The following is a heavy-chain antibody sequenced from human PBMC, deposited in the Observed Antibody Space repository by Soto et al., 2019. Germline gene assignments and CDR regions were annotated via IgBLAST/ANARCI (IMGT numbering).Heavy chain of an antibody. Sequence: SETLSLTCAVSGGSISSSNWWSWVRQPPGKGLEWIGEIYHSGSTNYNPSLKSRVTISVDKSKNQFSLKLSSVTAADTAVYYCARFASTMVRGVLPYSYGMDFWGQGTTVTVSS. CDR1: GGSISSSNW. CDR2: IYHSGST. V-gene: IGHV4-4*02. D-gene: IGHD3-10*01. CDR3: ARFASTMVRGVLPYSYGMDF. J-gene: IGHJ6*02.